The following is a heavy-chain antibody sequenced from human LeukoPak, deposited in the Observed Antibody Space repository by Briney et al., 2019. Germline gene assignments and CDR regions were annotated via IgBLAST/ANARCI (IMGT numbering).Heavy chain of an antibody. CDR2: INAGNGNT. CDR3: ARGGIVVVTGRGAFDI. Sequence: GASVKVSCKASGYTFTGYYMHWVRQAPGQRLEWMGWINAGNGNTKYSQKFQGRVTITRDTSASTAYMELSSLRSEDTAVYYCARGGIVVVTGRGAFDIWGQGTMVTVSS. D-gene: IGHD2-21*02. J-gene: IGHJ3*02. V-gene: IGHV1-3*01. CDR1: GYTFTGYY.